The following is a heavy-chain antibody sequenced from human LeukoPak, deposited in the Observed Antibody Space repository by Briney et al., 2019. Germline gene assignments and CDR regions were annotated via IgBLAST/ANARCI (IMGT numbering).Heavy chain of an antibody. Sequence: SETLTLTCTVSDYSISSGYYWGWIRQPPGKGLEWIGRIYTSGSTNYNPSLKSRVTMSVDTSKNQFSLKLSSVTAADTAVYYCARDRGYSSSSGHYYYYYMDVWGKGTTVTVSS. CDR1: DYSISSGYY. V-gene: IGHV4-38-2*02. J-gene: IGHJ6*03. CDR3: ARDRGYSSSSGHYYYYYMDV. CDR2: IYTSGST. D-gene: IGHD6-6*01.